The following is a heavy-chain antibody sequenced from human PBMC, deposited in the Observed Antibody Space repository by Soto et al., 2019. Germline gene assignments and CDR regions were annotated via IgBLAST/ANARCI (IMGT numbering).Heavy chain of an antibody. D-gene: IGHD4-17*01. CDR1: GFTFSSYS. V-gene: IGHV3-48*01. J-gene: IGHJ5*02. CDR2: ISSSSSTI. Sequence: EVQLVESGGGLVQPGGSLRLSCAASGFTFSSYSMNWVRQAPGKGLEWVSYISSSSSTIYYADSVKGRFTISRDNAKNSLYLHMISLRAEDRVVYYCAREGGDLNGFDPWGQGTLVTVSS. CDR3: AREGGDLNGFDP.